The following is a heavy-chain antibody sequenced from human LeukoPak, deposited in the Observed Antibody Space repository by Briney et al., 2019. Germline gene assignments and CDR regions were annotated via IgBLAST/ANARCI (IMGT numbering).Heavy chain of an antibody. CDR1: GFSFSNAW. D-gene: IGHD6-13*01. J-gene: IGHJ6*03. V-gene: IGHV3-48*03. Sequence: PGGSLRLSCAASGFSFSNAWMSWVRQAPGKGLEWVSYISSSGSTIYYADSVKGRFTISRDNAKNSLYLQMNSLRAEDTAVYYCATHPGWAAAVTAYYYYYMDVWGKGTTVTVSS. CDR2: ISSSGSTI. CDR3: ATHPGWAAAVTAYYYYYMDV.